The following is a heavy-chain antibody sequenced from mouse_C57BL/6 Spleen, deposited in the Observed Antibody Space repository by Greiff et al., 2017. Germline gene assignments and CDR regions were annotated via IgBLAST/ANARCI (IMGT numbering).Heavy chain of an antibody. CDR3: ARVLPPTEFDY. V-gene: IGHV1-55*01. D-gene: IGHD1-1*01. Sequence: VQLQESGAELVKPGASVKMSCKASGYTFTSYWITWVKQRPGQGLEWIGDIYPGSGSTNYNEKFKSKATLTVDTSSSTAYMQLSSLTSEDSAVYYCARVLPPTEFDYWGQGTTLTVSS. J-gene: IGHJ2*01. CDR2: IYPGSGST. CDR1: GYTFTSYW.